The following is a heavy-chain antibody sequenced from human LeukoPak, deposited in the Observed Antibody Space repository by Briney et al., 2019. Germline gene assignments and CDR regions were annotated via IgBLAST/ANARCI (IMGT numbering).Heavy chain of an antibody. CDR1: GGSISSGGYY. CDR3: ARVLDLSKRGLDAFDI. V-gene: IGHV4-61*08. CDR2: VYYSGST. Sequence: SETLSLTCTVSGGSISSGGYYWSWIQQHPGKGLEWIGYVYYSGSTNYNPSLKSRVTISVDTSKKQFSLKLSSATAADTAVYYCARVLDLSKRGLDAFDIWGQGTMVTVSS. J-gene: IGHJ3*02. D-gene: IGHD3-16*01.